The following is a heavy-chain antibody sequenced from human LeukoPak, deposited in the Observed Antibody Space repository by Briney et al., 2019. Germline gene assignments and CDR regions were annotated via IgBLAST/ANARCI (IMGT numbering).Heavy chain of an antibody. V-gene: IGHV3-30-3*01. CDR2: ISYDGSNK. CDR1: GFTFSSYP. D-gene: IGHD4-17*01. Sequence: GRSLRLSCADSGFTFSSYPMHWVRQAPGKGLEGVAVISYDGSNKYYADSVKGRFTISRDNSKNTLYLQMNSLRAEDTAVYYCARDRGTDGDYVDYYYGMDVWGQGTTVTVSS. CDR3: ARDRGTDGDYVDYYYGMDV. J-gene: IGHJ6*02.